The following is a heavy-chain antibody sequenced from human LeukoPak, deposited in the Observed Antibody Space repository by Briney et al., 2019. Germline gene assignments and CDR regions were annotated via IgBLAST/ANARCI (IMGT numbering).Heavy chain of an antibody. J-gene: IGHJ4*02. Sequence: SETLSLTCAVYGGSFSGYYWSWIRQPPGKGLEWIGNIYYGGSSYYNPSLQSRVTISLDTSKDQFSLELRSVTAADTAVYYCAREVWYDILTGYYFDYWGQGTLVTVSS. CDR2: IYYGGSS. CDR3: AREVWYDILTGYYFDY. CDR1: GGSFSGYY. V-gene: IGHV4-34*01. D-gene: IGHD3-9*01.